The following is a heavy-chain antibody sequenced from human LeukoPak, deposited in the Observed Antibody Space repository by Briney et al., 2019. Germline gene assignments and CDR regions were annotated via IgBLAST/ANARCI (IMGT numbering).Heavy chain of an antibody. CDR3: ARGQICSGGSCYQD. V-gene: IGHV4-59*01. CDR2: IYYSGTT. J-gene: IGHJ4*02. D-gene: IGHD2-15*01. Sequence: KASETLSLTCTVSGDSINSFYWSWIRQPPGKGLEWIGYIYYSGTTNYNPSLKGRVTISVDTSKNQYSLKLSSVTAADTAVYFCARGQICSGGSCYQDWGQGILVTVSS. CDR1: GDSINSFY.